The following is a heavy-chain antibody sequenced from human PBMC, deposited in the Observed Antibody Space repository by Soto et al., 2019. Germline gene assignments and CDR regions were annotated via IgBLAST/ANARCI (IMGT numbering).Heavy chain of an antibody. D-gene: IGHD3-9*01. V-gene: IGHV1-18*01. CDR3: ARLLTEGATFREDAFDL. CDR1: RYTFTSHG. Sequence: QIQLVQSGGDVKTPGASVKVSCTTSRYTFTSHGIAWVRQAPGQGLEWMGWISTFNGKTDYAQKFQGRVTMTADTITSTVHMELRSLRSVDTAVYYCARLLTEGATFREDAFDLWGPGTKVTVSS. J-gene: IGHJ3*01. CDR2: ISTFNGKT.